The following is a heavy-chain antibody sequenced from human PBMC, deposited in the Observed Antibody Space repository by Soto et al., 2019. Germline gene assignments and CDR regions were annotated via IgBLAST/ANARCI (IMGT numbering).Heavy chain of an antibody. Sequence: PSETLSLTCAVSGGSIRSVVYYWSWLRQLPGKGLEWLGYISYRGATYSNPSLKSRLSLSLDTSQDTFSLKLASVTAADTAVYYCARMLAQGNLYDYFDSWGQGILVTVSS. CDR2: ISYRGAT. D-gene: IGHD5-12*01. V-gene: IGHV4-31*11. CDR1: GGSIRSVVYY. CDR3: ARMLAQGNLYDYFDS. J-gene: IGHJ4*02.